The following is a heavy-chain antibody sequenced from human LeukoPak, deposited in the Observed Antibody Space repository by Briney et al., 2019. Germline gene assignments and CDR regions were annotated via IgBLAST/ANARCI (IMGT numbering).Heavy chain of an antibody. J-gene: IGHJ4*02. CDR1: GGSISSGDYY. D-gene: IGHD3-9*01. Sequence: PSETLSLTCTVSGGSISSGDYYWSWIRQPPGEGLEWIGYIYYSGSTYYNPSLKSRVTISVDKSKNQFSLKLSSVTAADTAVYYCARAYYDILTGYSYFDYWGQGTLVTVSS. CDR3: ARAYYDILTGYSYFDY. CDR2: IYYSGST. V-gene: IGHV4-30-4*01.